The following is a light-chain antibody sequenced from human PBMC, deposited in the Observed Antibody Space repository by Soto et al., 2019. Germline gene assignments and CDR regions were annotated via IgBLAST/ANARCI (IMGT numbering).Light chain of an antibody. CDR1: QSVSSSY. V-gene: IGKV3-20*01. CDR3: QHYSRSPRT. Sequence: EIVLTQSPGTLSLSPGEKATLSCRASQSVSSSYLAWYQQKPGQAPRLLIYGASSRATGIPDRFSGSGSETDFTLTISRLEPEDSAMYYCQHYSRSPRTFGRGTKVETK. J-gene: IGKJ4*02. CDR2: GAS.